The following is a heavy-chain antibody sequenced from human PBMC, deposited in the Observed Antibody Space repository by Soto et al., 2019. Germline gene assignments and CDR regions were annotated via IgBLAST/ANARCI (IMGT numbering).Heavy chain of an antibody. V-gene: IGHV4-39*01. Sequence: TLSLTCTVSGGSISSSSYYWGWIRQPPGKGLEWIGSIYYSGSTYYNPSLKSRVTISVDTSKNQFSLKLSSVTAADTAVYYCASSGYYKYYFDYWGQGTLVTVSS. D-gene: IGHD3-22*01. J-gene: IGHJ4*02. CDR2: IYYSGST. CDR3: ASSGYYKYYFDY. CDR1: GGSISSSSYY.